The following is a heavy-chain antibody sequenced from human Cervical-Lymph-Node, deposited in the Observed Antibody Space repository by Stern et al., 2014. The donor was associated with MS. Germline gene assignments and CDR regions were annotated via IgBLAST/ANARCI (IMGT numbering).Heavy chain of an antibody. J-gene: IGHJ4*02. CDR1: GGTFNTNV. CDR3: ARAAYSTSSYNY. CDR2: IIPIFGTA. D-gene: IGHD6-6*01. Sequence: VQLVESGAEVKKPGSSVKVSCKASGGTFNTNVISWVRQAPGQGLEWMGGIIPIFGTALYAQKFQGRVTITANESPRAVYMDLSSLRSEDTAVYYCARAAYSTSSYNYWGQGTLVIVSS. V-gene: IGHV1-69*01.